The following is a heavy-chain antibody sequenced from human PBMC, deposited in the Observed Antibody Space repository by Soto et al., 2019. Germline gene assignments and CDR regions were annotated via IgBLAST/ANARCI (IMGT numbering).Heavy chain of an antibody. V-gene: IGHV4-34*01. Sequence: SETLSLTCAVYGGSFSGYYWSWMRQPPGKGLEWIGEINHSGSTNYNPSLKSRVTISVDTSKNQFSLKLSSVTAADTAVYYCARGLRSGYPPYYYYGMDVWGQGTTVTVSS. J-gene: IGHJ6*02. CDR2: INHSGST. D-gene: IGHD3-3*01. CDR1: GGSFSGYY. CDR3: ARGLRSGYPPYYYYGMDV.